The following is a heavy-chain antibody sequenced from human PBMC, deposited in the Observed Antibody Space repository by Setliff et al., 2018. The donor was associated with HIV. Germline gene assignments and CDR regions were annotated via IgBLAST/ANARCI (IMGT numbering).Heavy chain of an antibody. CDR3: LLYYYETGGPK. CDR2: ISVYNGKT. V-gene: IGHV1-18*01. J-gene: IGHJ4*02. Sequence: ASVKVSCKASGYTFTSYFISWVRQAPGQGLEWMGWISVYNGKTKYAQKFQGRVTMTADTSTTTASLELSSLRSDDTAVYYCLLYYYETGGPKRGQGTLVTVSS. D-gene: IGHD3-22*01. CDR1: GYTFTSYF.